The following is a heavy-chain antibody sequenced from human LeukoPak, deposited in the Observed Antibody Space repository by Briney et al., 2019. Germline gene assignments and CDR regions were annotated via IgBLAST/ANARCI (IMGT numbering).Heavy chain of an antibody. V-gene: IGHV4-59*08. J-gene: IGHJ4*02. Sequence: PSETLSLTCTVSGXSISSYYWSWIRQPPGKGLEWIGYIYNSESTNYNPSLKSRVTISGGTSRNQVSLKLRSVTAADTAVYYCAKIRERTGTTFDSWGQGTLVTVSS. CDR2: IYNSEST. D-gene: IGHD1-1*01. CDR1: GXSISSYY. CDR3: AKIRERTGTTFDS.